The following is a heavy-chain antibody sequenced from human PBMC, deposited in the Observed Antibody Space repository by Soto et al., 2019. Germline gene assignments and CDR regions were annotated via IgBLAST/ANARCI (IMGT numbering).Heavy chain of an antibody. CDR1: GFTFTRYS. CDR3: ARESEDLTSNFDY. V-gene: IGHV3-21*06. J-gene: IGHJ4*02. CDR2: ISSTTNYI. Sequence: GGSLRLSCAASGFTFTRYSMNWVRQAPGKGLEWVSSISSTTNYIYYGGSMKGRFTISRDNAKNSLYLEMNSLRAEDTAVYYCARESEDLTSNFDYWGQGTLVTVSS.